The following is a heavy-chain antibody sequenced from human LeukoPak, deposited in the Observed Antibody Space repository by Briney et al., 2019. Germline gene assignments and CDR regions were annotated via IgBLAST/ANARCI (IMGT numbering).Heavy chain of an antibody. D-gene: IGHD2-15*01. J-gene: IGHJ1*01. CDR1: GGSFSDYY. V-gene: IGHV4-34*01. CDR2: INHSGST. CDR3: ARRFVGYCSGGSCYSGYFQH. Sequence: PSETLSLTCAVYGGSFSDYYWSWIRQPPGKGLEWIGKINHSGSTNYNPSLKSRVTISVDTSKNQFSLKLSSVTAADTAVYYCARRFVGYCSGGSCYSGYFQHWGQGTLVTVSS.